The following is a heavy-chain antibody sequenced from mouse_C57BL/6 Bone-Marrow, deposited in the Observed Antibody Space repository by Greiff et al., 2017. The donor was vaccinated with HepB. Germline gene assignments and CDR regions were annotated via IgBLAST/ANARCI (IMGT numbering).Heavy chain of an antibody. V-gene: IGHV1-55*01. CDR1: GYTFTSYW. CDR3: ARGVTTLVAKGDY. D-gene: IGHD1-1*01. Sequence: QVQLQQPGAELVKPGASVKMSRKASGYTFTSYWITWVKQRPGQGLEWIGDIYPGSGSTNYNEKFKSKATLTVDTSSSTAYMQLSSLTSEDSAVYYCARGVTTLVAKGDYWGQGTTLTVSS. CDR2: IYPGSGST. J-gene: IGHJ2*01.